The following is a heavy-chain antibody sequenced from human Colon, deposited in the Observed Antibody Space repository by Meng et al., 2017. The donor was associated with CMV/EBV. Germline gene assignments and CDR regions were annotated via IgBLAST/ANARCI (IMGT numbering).Heavy chain of an antibody. V-gene: IGHV3-74*01. J-gene: IGHJ4*02. D-gene: IGHD1-26*01. CDR2: INSDGSST. CDR1: GFTFSSYW. CDR3: ARGMQWELLYFDY. Sequence: AASGFTFSSYWMHWVRQAPGKGLVWVSRINSDGSSTSYADSVKGRFTISRDNAKNTLYLQMNSLRAEDTAVYYCARGMQWELLYFDYWGQGTLVTVSS.